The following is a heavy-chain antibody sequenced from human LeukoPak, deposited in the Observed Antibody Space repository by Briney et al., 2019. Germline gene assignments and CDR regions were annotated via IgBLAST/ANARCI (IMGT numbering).Heavy chain of an antibody. CDR1: GGSISSYY. CDR3: ARAKAGTTVFYYYGMDV. D-gene: IGHD1-1*01. V-gene: IGHV4-59*01. CDR2: IYYSGST. Sequence: PSETLSLTCTVSGGSISSYYWSWIRQPPGKGLEWIGYIYYSGSTNYNPSLKSRVTISVDTSKNQFSLKLSSVTAADTAVYYCARAKAGTTVFYYYGMDVWGQGTTVTVSS. J-gene: IGHJ6*02.